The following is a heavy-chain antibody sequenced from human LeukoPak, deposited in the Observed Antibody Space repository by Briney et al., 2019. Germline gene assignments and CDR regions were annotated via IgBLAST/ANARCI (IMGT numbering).Heavy chain of an antibody. D-gene: IGHD1-26*01. Sequence: SETLSLTCAVYGESLSKYYWTWIRQFPGKGLEWIGEINHRGSTNLNPSLKSRVTLSVDTSKHQFSLKLTSMTAADAAVYYCASSVGSTDCWGQGTLVTVSS. CDR3: ASSVGSTDC. CDR2: INHRGST. J-gene: IGHJ4*02. V-gene: IGHV4-34*01. CDR1: GESLSKYY.